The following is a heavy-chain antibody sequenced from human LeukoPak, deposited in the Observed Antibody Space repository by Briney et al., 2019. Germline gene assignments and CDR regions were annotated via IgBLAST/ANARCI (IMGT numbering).Heavy chain of an antibody. J-gene: IGHJ3*02. CDR3: ARNPQNYYDSADAFDI. CDR1: GFTVSSNY. V-gene: IGHV3-53*01. Sequence: GGSLRLSCAASGFTVSSNYMSWVRQAPGKGLEWVSIIYSGGSTYYADSVKGRFTISRDNAKNSLYLQMNSLRAEDTAVYYCARNPQNYYDSADAFDIWGQGTMVTVSS. D-gene: IGHD3-22*01. CDR2: IYSGGST.